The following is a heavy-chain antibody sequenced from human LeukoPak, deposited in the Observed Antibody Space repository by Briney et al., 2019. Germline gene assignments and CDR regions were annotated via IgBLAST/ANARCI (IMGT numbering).Heavy chain of an antibody. V-gene: IGHV4-34*01. J-gene: IGHJ4*02. Sequence: LSLESRVTISVDTSKNQFSLRLTSVTAADTALYYCARLPGDAYYFHYWGQGALVTVSS. CDR3: ARLPGDAYYFHY. D-gene: IGHD7-27*01.